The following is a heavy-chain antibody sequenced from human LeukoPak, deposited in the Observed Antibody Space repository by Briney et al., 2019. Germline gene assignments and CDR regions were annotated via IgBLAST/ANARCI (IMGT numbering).Heavy chain of an antibody. D-gene: IGHD3-10*01. CDR3: ARDVGSGGGTFPTYHFDF. V-gene: IGHV4-4*07. CDR1: GGSISSYF. J-gene: IGHJ4*02. CDR2: IYSSGDT. Sequence: SETLSLTCTVSGGSISSYFWDWIRQPAGKGLEWIGRIYSSGDTNYNPSLKGRVTMSVDTSKNQFSLRLSSLTAADTAVYFCARDVGSGGGTFPTYHFDFWGPGTLVTVSS.